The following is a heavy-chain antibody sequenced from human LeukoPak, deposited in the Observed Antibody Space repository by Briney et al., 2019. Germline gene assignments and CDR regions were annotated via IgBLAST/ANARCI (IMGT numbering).Heavy chain of an antibody. J-gene: IGHJ2*01. V-gene: IGHV4-39*07. D-gene: IGHD2-15*01. Sequence: SETLSLTCTVSGGSISSSSYYWGWIRQPPGKGLEWIGSIYYSGSTYYNPSPKSRVTISVDTSKNQFSLKLSSVTAADTAVYYCARNRMVGLLPYYWYFDLWGRGTLVTVSS. CDR1: GGSISSSSYY. CDR3: ARNRMVGLLPYYWYFDL. CDR2: IYYSGST.